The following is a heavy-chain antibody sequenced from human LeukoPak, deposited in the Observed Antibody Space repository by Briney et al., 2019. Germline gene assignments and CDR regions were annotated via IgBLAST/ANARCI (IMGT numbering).Heavy chain of an antibody. V-gene: IGHV5-51*01. J-gene: IGHJ5*02. Sequence: GESLKISCKDSGYSSTNYWIGWVRPMPGEGLEWMGMIYPGDSDTRYSPSFQGQVTISADTSISTAYLQWSSLKASDTAMYYCVRQSIATTPFDPWGQGTLVTVSS. CDR2: IYPGDSDT. CDR1: GYSSTNYW. CDR3: VRQSIATTPFDP. D-gene: IGHD6-6*01.